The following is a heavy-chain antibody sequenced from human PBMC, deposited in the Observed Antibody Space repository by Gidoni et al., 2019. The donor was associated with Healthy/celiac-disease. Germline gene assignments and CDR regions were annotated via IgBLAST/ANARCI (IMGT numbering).Heavy chain of an antibody. V-gene: IGHV1-69*01. J-gene: IGHJ6*02. CDR1: GGPFSRYA. CDR3: ARGNSITGTYSPYYYGMDV. D-gene: IGHD1-7*01. Sequence: QVQLVQSGAEVKKPGSSVTVSCKASGGPFSRYAISWVRQAPGQGLEWTGGIIPIFGTANYAQKFQGRVTITADESTSTAYMELSSLRSEDTAVYYCARGNSITGTYSPYYYGMDVWGQGTTVTVSS. CDR2: IIPIFGTA.